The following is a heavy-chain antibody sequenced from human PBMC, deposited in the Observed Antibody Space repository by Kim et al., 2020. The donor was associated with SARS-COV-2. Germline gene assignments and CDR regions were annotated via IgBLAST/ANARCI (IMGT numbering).Heavy chain of an antibody. V-gene: IGHV3-30-3*01. D-gene: IGHD6-13*01. CDR3: ARDEIAAGGGPLFDY. CDR2: ISYDGSNK. J-gene: IGHJ4*02. CDR1: GFTFSSYA. Sequence: GGSLRLSCAASGFTFSSYAMHWVRQAPGKGLEWVAVISYDGSNKYYADSVKGRFTISRDNSKNTLYLQMNSLRAEDTAVYYCARDEIAAGGGPLFDYWGQGTLVTVSS.